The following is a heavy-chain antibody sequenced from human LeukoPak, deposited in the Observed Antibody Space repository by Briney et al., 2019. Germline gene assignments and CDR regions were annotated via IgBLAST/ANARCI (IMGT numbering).Heavy chain of an antibody. J-gene: IGHJ4*02. CDR2: ISGSGGST. D-gene: IGHD3-16*01. CDR3: AKDLWGSYYY. Sequence: GGSLRLSCAASGFTFSSYAMSWVRQAPGKGLEWVSAISGSGGSTYYADPVKGRFTISRDNSKNTLYLRMNSLRAEDTAVYYCAKDLWGSYYYWGQGTLVTVSS. V-gene: IGHV3-23*01. CDR1: GFTFSSYA.